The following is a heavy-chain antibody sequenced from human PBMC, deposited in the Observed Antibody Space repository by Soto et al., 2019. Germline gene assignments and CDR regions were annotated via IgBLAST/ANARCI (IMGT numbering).Heavy chain of an antibody. CDR3: ARRDYYYYYGMDV. J-gene: IGHJ6*02. CDR1: GGSFSGYY. Sequence: VQLQQWGAGLLKPSETLSLTCAVYGGSFSGYYWSWIRQPPGKGLEWIGEINHSGSTNYNPSLKSQVTISVDTSKTQFSLKLSSVTAADTAVYYCARRDYYYYYGMDVWGQGTTVTVSS. V-gene: IGHV4-34*01. CDR2: INHSGST.